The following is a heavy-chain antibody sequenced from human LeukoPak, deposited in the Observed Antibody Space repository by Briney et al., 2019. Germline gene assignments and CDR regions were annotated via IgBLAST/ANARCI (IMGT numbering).Heavy chain of an antibody. CDR3: AAFYYDPAY. V-gene: IGHV3-74*01. Sequence: PGGSLRLSCAASGFTFRTYWMHWVRQAPGEGLIWVSRISGDGSSTSYADSVKGRFTISRDNAKNTLYLQMHSLRAEDTAVYYCAAFYYDPAYWGQGTLVTVSS. D-gene: IGHD3-22*01. J-gene: IGHJ4*02. CDR2: ISGDGSST. CDR1: GFTFRTYW.